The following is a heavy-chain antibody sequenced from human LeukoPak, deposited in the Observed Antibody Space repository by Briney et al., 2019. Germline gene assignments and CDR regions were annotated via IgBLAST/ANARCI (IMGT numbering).Heavy chain of an antibody. V-gene: IGHV3-21*01. CDR3: ARQGNGDYPFDF. D-gene: IGHD4-17*01. Sequence: PGGSLRLSCAASGFTFKSFSMNWVRQTPGKGREWVSAISGSGNNRYYADSLKGRFTVSRDNARDSLYLQMSSLRAEDTAVYYCARQGNGDYPFDFWGQGTLVTVSS. CDR1: GFTFKSFS. CDR2: ISGSGNNR. J-gene: IGHJ4*02.